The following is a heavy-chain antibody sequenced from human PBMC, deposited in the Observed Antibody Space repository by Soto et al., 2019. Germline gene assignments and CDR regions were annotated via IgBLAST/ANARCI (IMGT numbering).Heavy chain of an antibody. V-gene: IGHV4-31*03. J-gene: IGHJ4*02. CDR3: AREQWGFDS. D-gene: IGHD6-19*01. CDR2: IYYTGNS. CDR1: GGSITTNGHY. Sequence: QVQLQESGPELVKPSHTLSLTCSVSGGSITTNGHYWTWIRQHPGQGLEWIAYIYYTGNSYLNPSLKSRLSISVDTSKNQFSLELRSVTAADTAVYYCAREQWGFDSWGQGTLVTVSS.